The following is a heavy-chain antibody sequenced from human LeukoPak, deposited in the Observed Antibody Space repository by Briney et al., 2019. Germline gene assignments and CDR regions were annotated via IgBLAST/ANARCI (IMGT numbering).Heavy chain of an antibody. J-gene: IGHJ4*02. CDR2: INHTGST. CDR3: ARGRGIASTTGFGVDY. D-gene: IGHD3-16*01. Sequence: SETLSCTCAVYSGSFNNYYWTWIRQPPGKGLEWIGEINHTGSTKYNPSLESRVTMSVNPSRNQFSLQLTSVTVADTAVYYCARGRGIASTTGFGVDYWGRGSLVTVSS. CDR1: SGSFNNYY. V-gene: IGHV4-34*01.